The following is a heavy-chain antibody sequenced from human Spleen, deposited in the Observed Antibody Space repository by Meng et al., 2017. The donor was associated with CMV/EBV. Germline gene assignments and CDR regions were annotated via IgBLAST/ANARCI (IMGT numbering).Heavy chain of an antibody. D-gene: IGHD3-16*01. V-gene: IGHV4-59*01. Sequence: SETLSLTCTVSGASIGTYYWTWIRQPPGKGLEWIGYIYFTGSTNYTPSLKSRVSMSVDTSKSQFSLELNSVTAADTAVYYCARDFLGGADAFDIWGQGTMVTVSS. CDR3: ARDFLGGADAFDI. CDR2: IYFTGST. CDR1: GASIGTYY. J-gene: IGHJ3*02.